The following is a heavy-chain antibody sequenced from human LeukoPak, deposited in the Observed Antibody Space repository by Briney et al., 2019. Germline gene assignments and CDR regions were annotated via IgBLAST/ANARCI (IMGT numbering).Heavy chain of an antibody. V-gene: IGHV3-21*01. D-gene: IGHD3-22*01. J-gene: IGHJ4*02. CDR2: ISVGSNYI. CDR1: GDTFSSYS. Sequence: GGSLRLSCAASGDTFSSYSINWVRQAPGKGREWVSSISVGSNYIYYADSLRGRFSISRDDARNSLYLQMDSLRGDDTAVYYCARLRRNSDRSGYYYYYDYWGQGTLVTVSS. CDR3: ARLRRNSDRSGYYYYYDY.